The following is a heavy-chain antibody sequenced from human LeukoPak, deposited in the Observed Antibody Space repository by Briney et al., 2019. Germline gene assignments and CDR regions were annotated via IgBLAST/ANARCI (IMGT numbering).Heavy chain of an antibody. J-gene: IGHJ5*02. CDR1: GYTFNIYY. V-gene: IGHV1-46*02. CDR3: ARGDIDH. Sequence: ASVKVSCKTSGYTFNIYYVQWVRLAPGQGLEWMGVIHPNDGSTNYAQKFQGRIIITRDKSTSTIYMELSSLRSDDTAVYYCARGDIDHWGQGTLVTVSS. D-gene: IGHD2-15*01. CDR2: IHPNDGST.